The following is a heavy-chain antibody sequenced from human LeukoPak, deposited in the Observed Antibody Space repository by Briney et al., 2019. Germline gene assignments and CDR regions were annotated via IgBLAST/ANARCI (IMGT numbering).Heavy chain of an antibody. CDR1: TFAFRTYG. Sequence: PGGSLRLSCIASTFAFRTYGMHWVRQAPGKGLEWVSGIDWNGGSTGYADSVKGRFTISRDNAKNSLYLQMNSLRAEDTAVYYCARDSAYCSSTSCYDPRSYIWFDPWGQGTLVTVSS. V-gene: IGHV3-20*04. D-gene: IGHD2-2*01. CDR2: IDWNGGST. J-gene: IGHJ5*02. CDR3: ARDSAYCSSTSCYDPRSYIWFDP.